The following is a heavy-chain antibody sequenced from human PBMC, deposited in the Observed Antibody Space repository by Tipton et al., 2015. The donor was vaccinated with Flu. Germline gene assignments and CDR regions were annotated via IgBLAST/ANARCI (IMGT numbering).Heavy chain of an antibody. V-gene: IGHV4-38-2*02. CDR1: GYSISGGYY. D-gene: IGHD2-8*02. CDR2: IHKTGST. J-gene: IGHJ6*02. CDR3: ARDSGLAGMDV. Sequence: TLSLTCAVSGYSISGGYYWAWIRQPPGKGLQWIGNIHKTGSTYFNPSLRSRVTFSVDTSKNQFSLALTSVTAADTAVYYCARDSGLAGMDVWGPGTTVTVSS.